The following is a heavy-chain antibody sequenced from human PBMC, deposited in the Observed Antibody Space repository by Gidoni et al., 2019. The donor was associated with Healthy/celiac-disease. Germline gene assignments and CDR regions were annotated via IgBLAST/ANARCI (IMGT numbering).Heavy chain of an antibody. D-gene: IGHD1-1*01. V-gene: IGHV3-48*02. CDR1: GFTFSSYS. Sequence: EVQLVESGGGLVQPGGSLRLSCAASGFTFSSYSMNWVRQAPGKGLEWVSYISSSSSTIYYADSVKGRFTISRDNAKNSLYLQMNSLRDEDTAVYYCARDRVLLGYGPFDYWGQGTLVTVSS. J-gene: IGHJ4*02. CDR2: ISSSSSTI. CDR3: ARDRVLLGYGPFDY.